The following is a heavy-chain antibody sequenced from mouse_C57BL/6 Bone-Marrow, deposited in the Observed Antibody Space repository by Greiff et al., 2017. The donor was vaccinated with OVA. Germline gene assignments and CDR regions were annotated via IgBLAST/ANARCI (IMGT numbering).Heavy chain of an antibody. V-gene: IGHV5-4*03. D-gene: IGHD2-1*01. Sequence: EVKLMESGGGLVKPGGSLKLSCAASGFTFSSYAMSWVRQTPEKRLEWVATISDGGSYTYYPDNVKGRFTISRDNAKNNLYLQMSHLKSEDTAMYYCARGGNYPAWFAYWGQGTLVTVSA. CDR3: ARGGNYPAWFAY. CDR2: ISDGGSYT. CDR1: GFTFSSYA. J-gene: IGHJ3*01.